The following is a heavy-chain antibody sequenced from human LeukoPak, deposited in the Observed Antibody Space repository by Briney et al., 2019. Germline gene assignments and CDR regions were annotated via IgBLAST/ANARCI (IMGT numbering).Heavy chain of an antibody. V-gene: IGHV3-48*01. CDR1: GFTFSSYS. CDR3: ACYFDY. Sequence: GGSLRLSCAASGFTFSSYSMNWVRQAPGKGLEWVSYISSSSTIYYADSVKGRFTISRDNAKNSLYLQMNSLRAEDTAVYYCACYFDYWGQGTLVTVPS. J-gene: IGHJ4*02. CDR2: ISSSSTI.